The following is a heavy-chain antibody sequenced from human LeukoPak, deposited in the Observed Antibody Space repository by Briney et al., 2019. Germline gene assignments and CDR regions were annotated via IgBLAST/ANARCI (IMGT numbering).Heavy chain of an antibody. J-gene: IGHJ4*02. D-gene: IGHD5-12*01. CDR2: IYSGGGT. Sequence: GGSLRLSCAASGITVSTDYMSWVRQAPGEGLEWVSDIYSGGGTYYADSVKGRFTISRDNSKNTLYLQMNSLRAEDTAVYYCATLWRSGIVATIKGGDYWGQGTLVTVSS. CDR3: ATLWRSGIVATIKGGDY. CDR1: GITVSTDY. V-gene: IGHV3-66*01.